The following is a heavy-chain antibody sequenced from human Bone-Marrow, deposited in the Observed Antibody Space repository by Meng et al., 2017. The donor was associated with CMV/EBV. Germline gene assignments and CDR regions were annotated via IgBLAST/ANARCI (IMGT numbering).Heavy chain of an antibody. Sequence: GGSLRLSCAASGFTFSSYAMHWVRQAPGKGLEWVAVISYDGSNKYYADSVKGRFTISRDNSKNTLYLQMNSLRAEDTAVYYCARALGYCSSTSCCTFDYWGQGTLVTVSS. J-gene: IGHJ4*02. CDR2: ISYDGSNK. V-gene: IGHV3-30-3*01. CDR1: GFTFSSYA. D-gene: IGHD2-2*02. CDR3: ARALGYCSSTSCCTFDY.